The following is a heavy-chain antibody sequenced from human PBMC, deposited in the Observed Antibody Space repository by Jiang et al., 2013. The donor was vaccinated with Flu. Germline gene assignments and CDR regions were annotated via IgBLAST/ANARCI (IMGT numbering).Heavy chain of an antibody. Sequence: PGLVKPSETLSLTCTVSGGSFSSYYWSWIRQPPGKGLEWIGYIYYSGSTNYNPSLKSRVTISVDTSKNQFSLKLSSVTAADTAVYYCARLWRDSSGYYPYYFDYWGQGTLVTVSS. V-gene: IGHV4-59*08. CDR2: IYYSGST. CDR3: ARLWRDSSGYYPYYFDY. CDR1: GGSFSSYY. D-gene: IGHD3-22*01. J-gene: IGHJ4*02.